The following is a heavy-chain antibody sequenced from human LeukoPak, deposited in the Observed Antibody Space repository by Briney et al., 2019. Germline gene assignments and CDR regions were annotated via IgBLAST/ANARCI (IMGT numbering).Heavy chain of an antibody. CDR1: GFTFSSYA. D-gene: IGHD5-24*01. Sequence: GGSLRLSCAASGFTFSSYAMSWVRQAPGKGLEWVSAISGSGGSTYYADSVKGRFAISGDNAKNSLFLQMNSLRAEDTALYHCARGDGGDYWGQGTLVTVSS. CDR3: ARGDGGDY. J-gene: IGHJ4*02. CDR2: ISGSGGST. V-gene: IGHV3-23*01.